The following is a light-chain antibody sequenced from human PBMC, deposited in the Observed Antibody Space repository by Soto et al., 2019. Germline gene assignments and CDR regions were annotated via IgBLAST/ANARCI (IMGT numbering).Light chain of an antibody. Sequence: SYELTQPPSVSVSPGQTASFTCSGDKLGDKFVCWYQQKPGQSPVLVIYQDNKRPSGIPERFSGANSGNTATPTISGTRALDEADYYCQAWDTSNVVFGGGTQLTVL. J-gene: IGLJ3*02. CDR2: QDN. CDR1: KLGDKF. CDR3: QAWDTSNVV. V-gene: IGLV3-1*01.